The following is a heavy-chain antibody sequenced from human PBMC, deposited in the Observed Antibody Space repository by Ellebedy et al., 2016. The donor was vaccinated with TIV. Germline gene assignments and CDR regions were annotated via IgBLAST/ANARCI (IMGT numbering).Heavy chain of an antibody. V-gene: IGHV1-18*01. CDR2: ISAYNGNT. D-gene: IGHD3-9*01. CDR1: GYTFTSYG. Sequence: ASVKVSCKASGYTFTSYGISWVRQAPGQGLEWMGWISAYNGNTNYAQKLQGRVTMTTDTSTSTAYMELRSLRSDDTAVYYCARDSELRYFDWLLQHYYYYGMDVWGQGTTVTVSS. J-gene: IGHJ6*02. CDR3: ARDSELRYFDWLLQHYYYYGMDV.